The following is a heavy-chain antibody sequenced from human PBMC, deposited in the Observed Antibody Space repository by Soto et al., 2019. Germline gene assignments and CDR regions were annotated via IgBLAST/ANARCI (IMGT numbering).Heavy chain of an antibody. CDR1: GYTFTGYY. V-gene: IGHV1-2*04. CDR3: ARDITGTTEYYYYYGMDV. CDR2: INPNSGGT. Sequence: ASVKVSCKASGYTFTGYYMHWVRQAPGQGLEWMGWINPNSGGTNYAQKFQGWVTMTRDTSISTAYMELSRLRSDDTAVYYCARDITGTTEYYYYYGMDVWGQGTTVTVSS. J-gene: IGHJ6*02. D-gene: IGHD1-7*01.